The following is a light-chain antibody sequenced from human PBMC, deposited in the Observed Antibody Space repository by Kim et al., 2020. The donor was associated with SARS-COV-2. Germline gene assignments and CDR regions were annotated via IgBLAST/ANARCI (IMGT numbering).Light chain of an antibody. Sequence: GQSITLPCAGTSMYVRSNTLVSWYQQHPGKPPKLMIYEVSKRPSGFSNRFSGSKSGNTASLTISGLQAEDEADYYCCSYAGSSTFVFGGGTQLTVL. V-gene: IGLV2-23*02. CDR1: SMYVRSNTL. CDR2: EVS. CDR3: CSYAGSSTFV. J-gene: IGLJ2*01.